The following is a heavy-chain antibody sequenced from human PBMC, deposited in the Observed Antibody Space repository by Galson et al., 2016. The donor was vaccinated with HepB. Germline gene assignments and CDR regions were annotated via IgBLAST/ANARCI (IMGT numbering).Heavy chain of an antibody. D-gene: IGHD3-10*01. Sequence: CAISGDSVSSNSAGWNWIRQSPSRGLEWLGRTYYRSKWYNDYAVSVKSRISINPDTSKNQFSLQLKSVTPEDTAVYYCARGGGVIFDRIDCWGQGTLVTVSS. CDR3: ARGGGVIFDRIDC. V-gene: IGHV6-1*01. CDR2: TYYRSKWYN. J-gene: IGHJ4*02. CDR1: GDSVSSNSAG.